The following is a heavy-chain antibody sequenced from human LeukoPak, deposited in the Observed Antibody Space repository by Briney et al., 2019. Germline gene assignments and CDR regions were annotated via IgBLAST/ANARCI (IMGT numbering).Heavy chain of an antibody. Sequence: PSETLSLTCTVSGGSISSSSYYWGWIRQPPGKGLEWIGCIYYSGSTHYIPALKSRVTISVDTSKNQFSLKLSSVTAADTAVYYCAMADSGAFDIWGQGTMVTVSS. CDR2: IYYSGST. CDR3: AMADSGAFDI. D-gene: IGHD3-3*01. J-gene: IGHJ3*02. CDR1: GGSISSSSYY. V-gene: IGHV4-39*07.